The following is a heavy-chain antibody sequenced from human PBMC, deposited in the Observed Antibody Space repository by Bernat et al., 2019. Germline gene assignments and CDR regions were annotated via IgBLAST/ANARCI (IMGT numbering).Heavy chain of an antibody. Sequence: QVQLVESGGGVVQPGRSLRLSCAASGFTFSSYDMHWVRQAPGKGLEWVAVIWYDGSNKYYADSVKGRFTISRDNSKNTLYLQMNSRRAEDTAVYYCARDRGQLVLYYFDYWGQGTLVTVSS. CDR3: ARDRGQLVLYYFDY. CDR2: IWYDGSNK. CDR1: GFTFSSYD. V-gene: IGHV3-33*01. D-gene: IGHD6-6*01. J-gene: IGHJ4*02.